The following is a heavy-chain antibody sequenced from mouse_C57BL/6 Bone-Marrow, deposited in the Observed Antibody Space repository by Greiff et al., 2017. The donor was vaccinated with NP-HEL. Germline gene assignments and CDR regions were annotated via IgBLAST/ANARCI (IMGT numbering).Heavy chain of an antibody. D-gene: IGHD1-1*01. CDR2: ISYDGSN. J-gene: IGHJ2*01. Sequence: EVQLQQSGPGLVKPSPSLSLTCSVTGYSITSGYYWNWIRQFPGNKLEWMGYISYDGSNKYNPTLKNRTSITRDTSKNQLFLKLNSVTTEDTATYYCARLYYYGTPDYFDYWGQGTTLTVSS. CDR1: GYSITSGYY. V-gene: IGHV3-6*01. CDR3: ARLYYYGTPDYFDY.